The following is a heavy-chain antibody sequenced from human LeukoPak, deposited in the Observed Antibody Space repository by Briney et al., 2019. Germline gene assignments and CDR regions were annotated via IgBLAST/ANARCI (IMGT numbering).Heavy chain of an antibody. Sequence: NPSQTLSLTCTVSGGSISSGDYYWSWIRLPPGKGLEWIGYIYYSGSTYYNPSLKSRVTISVDTSKNQFSLKLSSVTAADTAVYYCARVRRLYDYVWGSYLGDAFDIWGQGTMVTVSS. V-gene: IGHV4-30-4*01. CDR3: ARVRRLYDYVWGSYLGDAFDI. CDR2: IYYSGST. J-gene: IGHJ3*02. D-gene: IGHD3-16*01. CDR1: GGSISSGDYY.